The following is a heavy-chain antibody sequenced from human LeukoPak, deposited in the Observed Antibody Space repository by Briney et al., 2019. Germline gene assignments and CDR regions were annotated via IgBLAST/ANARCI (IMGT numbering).Heavy chain of an antibody. V-gene: IGHV3-30*18. CDR1: GFTFSSYG. CDR3: AKGYCSSTSCQMGGDAFDI. J-gene: IGHJ3*02. D-gene: IGHD2-2*01. CDR2: ISYDGSNK. Sequence: ETSLRPSCAACGFTFSSYGMHLVRQAPGKGLWWVAVISYDGSNKYYADSVKVRFTISRDNSKNTLCLQMSSLRAEDTAVYYCAKGYCSSTSCQMGGDAFDIWGQGTMVTVSS.